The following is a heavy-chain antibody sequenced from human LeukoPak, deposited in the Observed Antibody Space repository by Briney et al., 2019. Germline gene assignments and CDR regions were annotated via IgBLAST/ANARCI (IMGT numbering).Heavy chain of an antibody. Sequence: TGGSLRLSCAASGFTFSSYAMSWVRQAPGKGLEWVSTINPSGTNTYYADSVKGRFTVSRDNPKNTLYLQVNSLRAEDTAVYYCAKDRPVNYDGSNSMIDYWGQGTVVTVSS. J-gene: IGHJ4*02. D-gene: IGHD3-22*01. CDR1: GFTFSSYA. CDR2: INPSGTNT. CDR3: AKDRPVNYDGSNSMIDY. V-gene: IGHV3-23*01.